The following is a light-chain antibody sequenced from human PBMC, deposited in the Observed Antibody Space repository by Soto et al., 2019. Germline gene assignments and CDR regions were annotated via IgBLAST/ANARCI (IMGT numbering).Light chain of an antibody. Sequence: QSVLNQPPSASATPGQRVTISCSGSSSNIGTNTVNWYHQLPGTAPKLLIHSDDQRPSGVPDRFSGSKSGTSASLAISGLQSEDEADYYCAAWDDSLNGVVFGGGTKLTVL. J-gene: IGLJ3*02. CDR2: SDD. CDR3: AAWDDSLNGVV. CDR1: SSNIGTNT. V-gene: IGLV1-44*01.